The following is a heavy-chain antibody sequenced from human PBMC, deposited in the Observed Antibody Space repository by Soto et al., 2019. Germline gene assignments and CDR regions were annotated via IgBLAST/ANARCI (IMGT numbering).Heavy chain of an antibody. CDR1: GFTFSSYA. Sequence: GGPLRLSCAASGFTFSSYAMSWVRQAPGKGLEWVSAISGSGGSTYYADSVKGRFTISRDNSKNTLYLQMNSLRAEDTAVYYCAKAHRKFDWDSWFDPWGQGTLVTVSS. J-gene: IGHJ5*02. CDR2: ISGSGGST. CDR3: AKAHRKFDWDSWFDP. D-gene: IGHD3-9*01. V-gene: IGHV3-23*01.